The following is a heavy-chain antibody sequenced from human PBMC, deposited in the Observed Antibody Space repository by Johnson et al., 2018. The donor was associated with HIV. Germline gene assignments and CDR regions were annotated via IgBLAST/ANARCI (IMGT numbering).Heavy chain of an antibody. J-gene: IGHJ3*01. CDR2: ISDDGSNT. CDR1: EFSFSTYA. V-gene: IGHV3-30-3*01. Sequence: QVHLVESGGGVVQPERSLRLSCAASEFSFSTYAMRWVRQAPGKGLEGVAVISDDGSNTDYADAVKGRCTISRDNSKNTLYLQMNSLRAEDTAVYYCVRDGNYYDRSGYRVDAFDVWGQGTMVTVSS. D-gene: IGHD3-22*01. CDR3: VRDGNYYDRSGYRVDAFDV.